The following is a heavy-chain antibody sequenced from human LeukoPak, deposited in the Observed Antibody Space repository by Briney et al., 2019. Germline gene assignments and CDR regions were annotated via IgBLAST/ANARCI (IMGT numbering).Heavy chain of an antibody. CDR3: ARRPYGSGSYYVNWFDP. V-gene: IGHV1-2*02. D-gene: IGHD3-10*01. Sequence: GASVKVSCKASGYTFTGYYMHWVRQAPGQGLEWMGWINPNSGGTNYAQKFQGRVTMTRDTSISTAYMELSSLRSEDTAVYYCARRPYGSGSYYVNWFDPWGQGTLVTVSS. CDR1: GYTFTGYY. CDR2: INPNSGGT. J-gene: IGHJ5*02.